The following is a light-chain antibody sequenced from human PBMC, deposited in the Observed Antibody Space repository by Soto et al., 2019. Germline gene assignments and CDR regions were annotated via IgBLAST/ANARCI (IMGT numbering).Light chain of an antibody. Sequence: EIVLTQSPGTLSLSPGERATLSCRASQSVSNNYLAWYQQKPGPATRLLIYGASSRATGIPDRFSGSGYGTEFTLTISRLEPEDFAVLYYQQYGGSPRTFGQGTRVEIK. CDR3: QQYGGSPRT. V-gene: IGKV3-20*01. J-gene: IGKJ1*01. CDR1: QSVSNNY. CDR2: GAS.